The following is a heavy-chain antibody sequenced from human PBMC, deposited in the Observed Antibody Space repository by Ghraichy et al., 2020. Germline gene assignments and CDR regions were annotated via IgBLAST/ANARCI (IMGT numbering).Heavy chain of an antibody. J-gene: IGHJ6*02. CDR3: ARDQYYDSSGYYDPGTEPYGMDV. V-gene: IGHV4-59*01. Sequence: SETLSLTCTVSGGSISSYYWSWIRQPPGKGLEWIGYIYYSGSTNYNPSLKSRVTISVDTSKNQFSLKLSSVTAADTAVYYCARDQYYDSSGYYDPGTEPYGMDVWGQGTTVTVSS. CDR1: GGSISSYY. D-gene: IGHD3-22*01. CDR2: IYYSGST.